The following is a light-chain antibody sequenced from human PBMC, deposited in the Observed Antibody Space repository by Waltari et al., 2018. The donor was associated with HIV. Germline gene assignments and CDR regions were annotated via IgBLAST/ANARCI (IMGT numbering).Light chain of an antibody. CDR1: GGDSGRYNL. CDR3: CSYVGRV. J-gene: IGLJ3*02. V-gene: IGLV2-23*02. CDR2: EVN. Sequence: QSGQLQAAPVPGSPGPSIAITCAGAGGDSGRYNLVSWYQQHPGKAPKLLISEVNKRPSGVSSRFSGSKSGTTASLTISGLQAEDEADYYCCSYVGRVFGGGTKLTVL.